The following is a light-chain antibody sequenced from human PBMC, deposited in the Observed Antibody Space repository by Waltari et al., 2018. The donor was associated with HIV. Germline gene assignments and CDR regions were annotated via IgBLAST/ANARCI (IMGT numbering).Light chain of an antibody. CDR2: VYTNGSH. V-gene: IGLV4-69*02. CDR3: QTWDIGIVV. J-gene: IGLJ2*01. Sequence: VLTQSPSASASLGASVRLTCSLSDRHNTYAIAWHQLHPEMGPRFLMSVYTNGSHNKGDGISDRFLGSSFGAERYLAISNLQSEDEADYFCQTWDIGIVVFGGGTRLSVL. CDR1: DRHNTYA.